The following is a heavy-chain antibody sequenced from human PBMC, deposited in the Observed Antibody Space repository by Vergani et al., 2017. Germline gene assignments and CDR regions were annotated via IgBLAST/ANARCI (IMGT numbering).Heavy chain of an antibody. CDR3: ASSYYDYVWGSYRYTPNWFDP. Sequence: QVQLVQSGAEVKKPGSSVKVSCKASGGTFSSYAISWVRQAPGQGLEWMGGIIPIFGTANYAQKFQGRVTITADESTSTAYMELSSLRSEDTAVYYCASSYYDYVWGSYRYTPNWFDPWGQGTLVTVSS. J-gene: IGHJ5*02. CDR2: IIPIFGTA. CDR1: GGTFSSYA. V-gene: IGHV1-69*01. D-gene: IGHD3-16*02.